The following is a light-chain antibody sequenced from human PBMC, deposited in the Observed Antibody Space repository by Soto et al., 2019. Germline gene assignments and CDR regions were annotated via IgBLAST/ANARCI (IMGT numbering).Light chain of an antibody. CDR1: QSVSYY. Sequence: EIVLTQSPGTLSLSPGERATLSCRASQSVSYYLAWYQQKPGQAPRLLIYDASSRATGIPDRFSGSGSGTDFTLTISRLEPEDFAVYYCQQYDSSPRPFGQGTKVEIK. J-gene: IGKJ1*01. V-gene: IGKV3-20*01. CDR2: DAS. CDR3: QQYDSSPRP.